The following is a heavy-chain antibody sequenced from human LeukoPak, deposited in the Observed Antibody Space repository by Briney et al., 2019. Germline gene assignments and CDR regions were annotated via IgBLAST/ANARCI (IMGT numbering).Heavy chain of an antibody. CDR1: GGSISSYY. D-gene: IGHD6-13*01. J-gene: IGHJ4*02. CDR3: ARVDGVAAAVGY. V-gene: IGHV4-59*01. CDR2: IYYSGST. Sequence: SETLSLTCTVSGGSISSYYWSWIRQPPGKGLEWIGYIYYSGSTNYNPSLKSRVTISVDTSKNQFSLKLSSVTAADTAVYYCARVDGVAAAVGYWGQGTLVTVSS.